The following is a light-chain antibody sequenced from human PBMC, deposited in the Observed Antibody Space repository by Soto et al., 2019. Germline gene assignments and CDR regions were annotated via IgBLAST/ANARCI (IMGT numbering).Light chain of an antibody. CDR3: SSYTSSTTPYV. J-gene: IGLJ1*01. CDR1: SGDVGGYDS. CDR2: DVN. V-gene: IGLV2-14*03. Sequence: QSALTQPASVSGSPGQSITISCTGTSGDVGGYDSVSWYQQHPGKAPKLIIYDVNNRPSGVSHRFSGSKSGNTASLTIFGLQAEDEADFYCSSYTSSTTPYVFGTGTKATVL.